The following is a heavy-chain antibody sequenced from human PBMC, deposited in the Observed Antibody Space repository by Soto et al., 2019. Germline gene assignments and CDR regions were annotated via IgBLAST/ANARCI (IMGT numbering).Heavy chain of an antibody. V-gene: IGHV1-46*01. D-gene: IGHD4-17*01. Sequence: VQLVQSGAEVKKPGASVKVSCKASGYTFSSFYVHWVRQAPGQGPEWMGVINPSTVLTANAQNFKGRITLTRGTSTSTVYMELSSLRSDDTAVYHCAISYGENSYYYQGMDVWGQGTTVTVSS. CDR3: AISYGENSYYYQGMDV. CDR2: INPSTVLT. J-gene: IGHJ6*02. CDR1: GYTFSSFY.